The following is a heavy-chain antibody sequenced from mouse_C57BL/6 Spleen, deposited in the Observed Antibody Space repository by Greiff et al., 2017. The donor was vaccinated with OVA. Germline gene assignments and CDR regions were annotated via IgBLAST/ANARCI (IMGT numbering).Heavy chain of an antibody. Sequence: EVKLQESGPELVKPGASVKISCKASGYSFTDYNMNWVKQSNGKSLEWIGVINPNYGTTSYNQKFKGKATLTVDQSSSTAYMQLNSLTSEDSAVYYCARAVYYYGSIPWFAYWGQGTLVTVSA. J-gene: IGHJ3*01. D-gene: IGHD1-1*01. CDR3: ARAVYYYGSIPWFAY. CDR1: GYSFTDYN. CDR2: INPNYGTT. V-gene: IGHV1-39*01.